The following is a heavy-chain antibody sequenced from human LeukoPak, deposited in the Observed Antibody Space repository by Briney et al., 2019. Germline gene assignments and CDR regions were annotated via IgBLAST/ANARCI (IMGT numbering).Heavy chain of an antibody. CDR3: AREVSSGWYFDY. CDR1: GGSISSYY. Sequence: SETLSLTCTVSGGSISSYYWSWSRQPPGMGLEWIGYIYYSGSTNYNPSLKSRVTISVDTSKNQFSLKLSSVTAADTAVYYCAREVSSGWYFDYWGQGTLVTVSS. V-gene: IGHV4-59*01. CDR2: IYYSGST. J-gene: IGHJ4*02. D-gene: IGHD6-19*01.